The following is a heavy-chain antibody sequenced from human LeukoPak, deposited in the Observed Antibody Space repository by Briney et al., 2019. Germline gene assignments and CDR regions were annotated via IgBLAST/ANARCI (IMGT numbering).Heavy chain of an antibody. CDR1: GGSISTYY. CDR2: IYTSGST. CDR3: ARKDGDY. Sequence: SETLSLTCTVSGGSISTYYWSWIRQPPGKGLEWIGYIYTSGSTDYNPSLKSRVAMSVDLAKNQLFLKLASVTAADTAMYYCARKDGDYWGQGTLVTVSS. J-gene: IGHJ4*02. V-gene: IGHV4-4*09.